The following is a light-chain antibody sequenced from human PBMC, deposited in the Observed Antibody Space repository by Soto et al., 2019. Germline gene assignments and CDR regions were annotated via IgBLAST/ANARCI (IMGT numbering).Light chain of an antibody. J-gene: IGKJ5*01. Sequence: EIMMTQSPATLSVSPGERATVSCRASQSVRNNLAWYQQRRGQAPRLLIYYASTRATGVPARFSGSGSGTEFTLTITSLQSEDSALYYWQQYNNWQPITFGQGTRLEIK. CDR3: QQYNNWQPIT. CDR2: YAS. CDR1: QSVRNN. V-gene: IGKV3-15*01.